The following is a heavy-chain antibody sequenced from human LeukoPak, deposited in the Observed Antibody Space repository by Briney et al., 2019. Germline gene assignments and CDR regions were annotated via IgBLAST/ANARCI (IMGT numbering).Heavy chain of an antibody. CDR1: GGSISSGNSY. CDR2: INHSGST. J-gene: IGHJ4*02. D-gene: IGHD6-19*01. Sequence: PSETLSLTCTVSGGSISSGNSYWGWIRQPPGKGLEWIGEINHSGSTNYNPSLKSRVTISVDTSKNQFSLKLSSVTAADTAVYYCARLRIAVAGRIDYWGQGTPVTVSS. CDR3: ARLRIAVAGRIDY. V-gene: IGHV4-39*07.